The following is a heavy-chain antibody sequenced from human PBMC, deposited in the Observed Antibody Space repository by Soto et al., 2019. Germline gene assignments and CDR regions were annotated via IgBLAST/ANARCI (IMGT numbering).Heavy chain of an antibody. D-gene: IGHD3-10*01. J-gene: IGHJ4*02. CDR1: GFTFSSYA. V-gene: IGHV3-23*01. CDR3: AKAPYRYGSGGGSLDY. CDR2: ISGSGGST. Sequence: PGGSLRLSCAASGFTFSSYAMSWVRQAPGKGLEWVSAISGSGGSTYYADSVKGRFTISRDNSKNTLYLQMNSLRAEDTAVYYCAKAPYRYGSGGGSLDYWGQGTLVTVSS.